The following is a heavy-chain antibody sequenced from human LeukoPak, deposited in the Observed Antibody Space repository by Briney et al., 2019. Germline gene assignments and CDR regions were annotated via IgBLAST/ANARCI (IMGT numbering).Heavy chain of an antibody. J-gene: IGHJ5*02. V-gene: IGHV1-69*05. CDR3: ARSKANTVTRIDIAGTAFNWFDP. CDR2: IIPIFGTA. Sequence: SVKVSCKASGGTFSSYAISWVRQAPGQGLEWMGGIIPIFGTANYAQKFQGRVTITTDESTSTAYMELSSLRSEDTAVYYCARSKANTVTRIDIAGTAFNWFDPWGQGTLVTVSS. D-gene: IGHD4-11*01. CDR1: GGTFSSYA.